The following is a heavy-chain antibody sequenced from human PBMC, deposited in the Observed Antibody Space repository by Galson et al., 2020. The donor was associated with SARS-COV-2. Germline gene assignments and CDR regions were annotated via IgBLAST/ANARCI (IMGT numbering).Heavy chain of an antibody. V-gene: IGHV4-30-2*01. CDR1: GTSISSGSYS. Sequence: PLSLTCAVSGTSISSGSYSWNWIRQPPGKGLEWIGYLSHSGGTYYNPSLKSRVTISGDRSKNQFSLRLSSVTAADTAVYYCARLHYGEYAPEAFDIWGPGTRVTVAS. CDR2: LSHSGGT. J-gene: IGHJ3*02. CDR3: ARLHYGEYAPEAFDI. D-gene: IGHD4-17*01.